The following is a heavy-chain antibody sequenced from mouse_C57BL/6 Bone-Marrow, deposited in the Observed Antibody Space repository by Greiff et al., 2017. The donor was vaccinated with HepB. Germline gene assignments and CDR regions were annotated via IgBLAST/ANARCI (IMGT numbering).Heavy chain of an antibody. Sequence: EVKLVESGPGLVKPSQSLSLTCSVTGYSITSGYYWNWIRQFPGNKLEWMGYISYDGSNNYNPSLKNRISITRDTSKNQFFLKLNSVTTEDTATYYCARGIYDYPWFAYWGQGTLVTVSA. CDR3: ARGIYDYPWFAY. CDR1: GYSITSGYY. J-gene: IGHJ3*01. V-gene: IGHV3-6*01. CDR2: ISYDGSN. D-gene: IGHD2-4*01.